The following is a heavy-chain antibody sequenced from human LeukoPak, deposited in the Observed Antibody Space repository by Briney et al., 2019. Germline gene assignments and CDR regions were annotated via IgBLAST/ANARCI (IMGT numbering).Heavy chain of an antibody. CDR3: AEIAAAGTLFDY. J-gene: IGHJ4*02. CDR2: INHSGST. V-gene: IGHV4-34*01. CDR1: GGSFSAYY. Sequence: NPSETLSLTCTVYGGSFSAYYWSWIRQPPGKGLEWIGEINHSGSTNYNPALASQVTISVDTSKNQFSLKLSSVTAADTAVYYCAEIAAAGTLFDYWGRGTLVTVSS. D-gene: IGHD6-13*01.